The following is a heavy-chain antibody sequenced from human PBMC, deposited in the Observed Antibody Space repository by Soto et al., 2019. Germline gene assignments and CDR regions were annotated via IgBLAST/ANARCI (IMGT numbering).Heavy chain of an antibody. Sequence: QVQLVESGGGVVQPGTSLRLSCAVSGFPFSTYGFHWVRQPPGKGLEWVAVIVSDGSAKYHADSVEGRFTISRDNSKDTLYLQMNSLRAEATAVYYCARDDAFGNENGFDIWGQGTMVTVSS. V-gene: IGHV3-33*01. CDR1: GFPFSTYG. CDR3: ARDDAFGNENGFDI. CDR2: IVSDGSAK. J-gene: IGHJ3*02. D-gene: IGHD1-1*01.